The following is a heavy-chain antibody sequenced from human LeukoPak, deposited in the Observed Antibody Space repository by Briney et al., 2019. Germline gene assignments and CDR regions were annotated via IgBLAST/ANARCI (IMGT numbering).Heavy chain of an antibody. CDR1: GYSISRGYY. CDR3: AISYRPSGLNPID. Sequence: TPSETLSLTCTVSGYSISRGYYWSWIRQPPGKGLEWIGEINHSGSTNYNPSLKSRVTISVDTSKNQFSLKLSSVTAADTAVYYCAISYRPSGLNPIDWGQGTLVTVSS. CDR2: INHSGST. J-gene: IGHJ4*02. D-gene: IGHD3-10*01. V-gene: IGHV4-38-2*02.